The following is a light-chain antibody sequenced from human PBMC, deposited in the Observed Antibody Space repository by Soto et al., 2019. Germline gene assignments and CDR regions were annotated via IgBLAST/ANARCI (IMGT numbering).Light chain of an antibody. CDR2: DVS. Sequence: QSALTQPCSMSGSPGQSVTISCTGTSNDVGGYNYVSWYQQHPGKAPKLMIYDVSKRPSGVPDRFSGSKSGNTASLTISGLQAEDEADYYCCSYAGSYVVFGTGTKVTVL. CDR3: CSYAGSYVV. CDR1: SNDVGGYNY. J-gene: IGLJ1*01. V-gene: IGLV2-11*01.